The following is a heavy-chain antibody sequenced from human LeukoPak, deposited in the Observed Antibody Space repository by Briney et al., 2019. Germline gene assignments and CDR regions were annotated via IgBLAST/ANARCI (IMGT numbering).Heavy chain of an antibody. CDR1: GGSISSYY. CDR2: IYYSGST. D-gene: IGHD3-22*01. CDR3: ARGQSPGYDSSGLFDY. Sequence: SETLSLTCTVSGGSISSYYWSWIRQPPGKGLEWIGYIYYSGSTNYNPSLKSRVTISVDTSKNQFSLKLSSVTAADTAVYYCARGQSPGYDSSGLFDYWGQGTLVTVSS. V-gene: IGHV4-59*01. J-gene: IGHJ4*02.